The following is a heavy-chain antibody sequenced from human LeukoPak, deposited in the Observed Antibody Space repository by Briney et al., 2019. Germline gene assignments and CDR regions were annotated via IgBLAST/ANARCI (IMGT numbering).Heavy chain of an antibody. CDR3: ARDNGYGSGSFLLFDY. Sequence: PSETLSLTCTVSGGSISSYYWSWIRQPAGKGLEWIGRIYTSGSTNYNPSLKSRVTMSVDTSKNQFSLKLSPVTAADTAVYYCARDNGYGSGSFLLFDYWGQGTLVTVSS. V-gene: IGHV4-4*07. J-gene: IGHJ4*02. D-gene: IGHD3-10*01. CDR2: IYTSGST. CDR1: GGSISSYY.